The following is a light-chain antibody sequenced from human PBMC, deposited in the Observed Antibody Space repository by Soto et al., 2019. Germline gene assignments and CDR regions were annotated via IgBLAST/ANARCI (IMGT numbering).Light chain of an antibody. CDR3: QQYNNWPPIT. CDR2: GAS. Sequence: EIVLTQSPDTLSLSPGESATLSCRASQSVRSSYLAWYQQTPGQTPRLLIYGASTRATGIPARFSGSGSGTEFTLTISSLQSEDFAVYYCQQYNNWPPITFGQGTRLEIK. J-gene: IGKJ5*01. V-gene: IGKV3-15*01. CDR1: QSVRSSY.